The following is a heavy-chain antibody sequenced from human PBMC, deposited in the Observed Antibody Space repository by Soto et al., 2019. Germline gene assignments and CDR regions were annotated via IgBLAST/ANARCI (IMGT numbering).Heavy chain of an antibody. CDR1: GFTFSSYG. D-gene: IGHD6-19*01. Sequence: PGGSLRLSCAASGFTFSSYGMHWVRQAPGKGLEWVAVISYDGSNKYYADSVKGRFTISRDNSKNTLYLQMNSLRAEDTAVYYCAKDLGGSSGWYQLRYYYYGMDVWGQGTTVTVSS. CDR2: ISYDGSNK. CDR3: AKDLGGSSGWYQLRYYYYGMDV. V-gene: IGHV3-30*18. J-gene: IGHJ6*02.